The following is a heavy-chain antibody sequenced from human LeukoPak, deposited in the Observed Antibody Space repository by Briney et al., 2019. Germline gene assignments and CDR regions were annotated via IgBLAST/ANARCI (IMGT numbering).Heavy chain of an antibody. V-gene: IGHV4-39*07. CDR1: AGSISSSSCY. D-gene: IGHD2-2*01. CDR2: IFYSGST. J-gene: IGHJ6*03. Sequence: PETLSLTCSVSAGSISSSSCYWGWIRQPPGKGLEWIGSIFYSGSTSYSPSLKSRVTISVDTSKNQFSLRLSSVTAADTAVYYCVRDSAREYCSSISCFYMDVWGKGTTVTVSS. CDR3: VRDSAREYCSSISCFYMDV.